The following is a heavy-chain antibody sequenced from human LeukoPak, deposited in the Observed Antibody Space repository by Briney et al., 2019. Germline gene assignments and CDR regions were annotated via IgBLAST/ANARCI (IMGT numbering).Heavy chain of an antibody. V-gene: IGHV3-7*03. Sequence: GGSLRLSCAASGFTFSTYWMSWVRQAPGKGLEWVANIKKDGSEKYYMDSVKGRFTISRDNAENSLYLQMHSLRAEDTVVYYCAREGVHCSGRSCLKAYWGQGTQVTVSS. D-gene: IGHD2-15*01. CDR3: AREGVHCSGRSCLKAY. CDR2: IKKDGSEK. J-gene: IGHJ4*02. CDR1: GFTFSTYW.